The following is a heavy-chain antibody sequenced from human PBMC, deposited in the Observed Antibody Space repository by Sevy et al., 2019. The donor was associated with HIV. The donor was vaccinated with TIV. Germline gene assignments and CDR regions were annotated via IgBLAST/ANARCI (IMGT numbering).Heavy chain of an antibody. D-gene: IGHD4-17*01. Sequence: GGSLRLSCAASGFTFSSYGMHWVRQAPGKGLEWVAVISYDGSNKYYADSVKGRFTISRDNSKNTLYLQMNSLRAEDTAVYDCARRIDYGKTLNWFDPWGQGTLVTVSS. CDR2: ISYDGSNK. CDR3: ARRIDYGKTLNWFDP. J-gene: IGHJ5*02. V-gene: IGHV3-30*03. CDR1: GFTFSSYG.